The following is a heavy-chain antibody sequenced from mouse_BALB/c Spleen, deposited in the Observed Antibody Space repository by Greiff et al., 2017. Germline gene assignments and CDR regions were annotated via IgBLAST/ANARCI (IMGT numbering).Heavy chain of an antibody. J-gene: IGHJ2*01. CDR3: AREGYYFDY. CDR2: IRNKANGYTT. Sequence: EVMLVESGGGLVQPGGSLRLSCATSGFTFTDYYMSWVRQPPGKALEWLGFIRNKANGYTTEYSASVKGRFTISRDNSQSILYLQMNTLRAEDSATYYCAREGYYFDYWGQGTTLTVSS. V-gene: IGHV7-3*02. CDR1: GFTFTDYY.